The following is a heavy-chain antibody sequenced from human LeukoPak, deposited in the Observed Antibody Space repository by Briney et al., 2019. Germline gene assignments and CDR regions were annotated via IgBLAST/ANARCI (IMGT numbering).Heavy chain of an antibody. V-gene: IGHV3-7*01. D-gene: IGHD6-6*01. CDR2: IKQDGSEK. CDR1: GFTFSSYW. Sequence: GGSLRLSCAASGFTFSSYWMTWVRQAPGKGLEWVANIKQDGSEKYHVDSVKGRFTISRDNAKSSLYLQMNSLRAEDTAVYYCARDPSLAARPYWYFDLWGRGTLVTVSS. J-gene: IGHJ2*01. CDR3: ARDPSLAARPYWYFDL.